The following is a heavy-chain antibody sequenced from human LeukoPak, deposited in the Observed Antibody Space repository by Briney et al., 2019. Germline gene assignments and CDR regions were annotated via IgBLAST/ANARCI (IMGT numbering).Heavy chain of an antibody. CDR3: TRHIDFWSGYYPSFEYYFDY. J-gene: IGHJ4*02. Sequence: PGGSLRLSCAASGFTFSGSAMHWVRQASGKGLEWVGRIRSKANSYATAYAASVKGRFTISRDDSKNTAYLQMNSLKTEDTAVYYCTRHIDFWSGYYPSFEYYFDYWGQGTLVTVSS. CDR1: GFTFSGSA. CDR2: IRSKANSYAT. D-gene: IGHD3-3*01. V-gene: IGHV3-73*01.